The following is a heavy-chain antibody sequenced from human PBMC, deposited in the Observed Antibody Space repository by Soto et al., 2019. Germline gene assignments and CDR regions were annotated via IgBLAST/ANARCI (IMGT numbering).Heavy chain of an antibody. CDR1: GFTFSSYS. J-gene: IGHJ4*02. CDR2: ISSSSSYI. V-gene: IGHV3-21*01. CDR3: ARDSSEYPGDY. Sequence: GGSLRLSCAASGFTFSSYSMNWVRQAPGKGLEWVSSISSSSSYIYYADSVKGRFTISRDNAKNSLYLQMNSLGAEDTAVYYCARDSSEYPGDYWGQGTLVTVSS.